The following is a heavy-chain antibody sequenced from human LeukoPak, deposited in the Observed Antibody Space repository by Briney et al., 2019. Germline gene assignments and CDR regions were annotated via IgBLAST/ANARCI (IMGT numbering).Heavy chain of an antibody. CDR2: ISYDGSNK. J-gene: IGHJ4*02. V-gene: IGHV3-30-3*01. Sequence: GGSLRLSCAAPGFTFSSYAMHWVRQAPGKGLEWVAVISYDGSNKYYADSVKGRFTISRDNSKNTLYLQMNSLRAEDTAVYYCARASGKERYDYVWGSLFDYWGQGTLVTVSS. CDR3: ARASGKERYDYVWGSLFDY. CDR1: GFTFSSYA. D-gene: IGHD3-16*01.